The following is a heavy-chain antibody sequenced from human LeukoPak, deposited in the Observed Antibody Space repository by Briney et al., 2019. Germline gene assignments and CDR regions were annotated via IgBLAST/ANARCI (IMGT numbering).Heavy chain of an antibody. D-gene: IGHD5-12*01. CDR2: ISYDGSNK. Sequence: GRSLRLSCAASGFTISSYAMHWVRQAPGKGLEWVAVISYDGSNKYYADSVKGRFTISRDNSKNTLYLQMNSLRAEDTAVYYCAREGGSIVATYRLDYWGQGTLVTVSS. CDR1: GFTISSYA. V-gene: IGHV3-30-3*01. CDR3: AREGGSIVATYRLDY. J-gene: IGHJ4*02.